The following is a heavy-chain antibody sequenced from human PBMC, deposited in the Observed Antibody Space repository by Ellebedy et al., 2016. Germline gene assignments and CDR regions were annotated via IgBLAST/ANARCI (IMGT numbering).Heavy chain of an antibody. CDR2: IYYSGST. CDR3: ARASDWLAAAGTFYY. V-gene: IGHV4-61*01. Sequence: SETLSLTCTVSGGSVRSGSYYWSWIRQPPGKGPEWIGYIYYSGSTNYNPSLKSRVTISSDTSKNQFSLKLRSVTAADTAVYYCARASDWLAAAGTFYYWGQGSLVTVSS. J-gene: IGHJ4*02. D-gene: IGHD6-13*01. CDR1: GGSVRSGSYY.